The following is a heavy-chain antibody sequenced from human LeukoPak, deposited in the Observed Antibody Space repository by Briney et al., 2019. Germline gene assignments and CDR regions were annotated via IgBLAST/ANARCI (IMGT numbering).Heavy chain of an antibody. Sequence: GGSLRLSCAASGFPFSASAMTWVRQAPGKGLEWVSHILSTGTTYYADSVRGRFTISRDNSKNTLYLLMTSLRADDTAVYYCATVKYDYGDPVGWFDPWGQGTTVTVSS. J-gene: IGHJ5*01. D-gene: IGHD4-17*01. CDR1: GFPFSASA. CDR2: ILSTGTT. V-gene: IGHV3-23*01. CDR3: ATVKYDYGDPVGWFDP.